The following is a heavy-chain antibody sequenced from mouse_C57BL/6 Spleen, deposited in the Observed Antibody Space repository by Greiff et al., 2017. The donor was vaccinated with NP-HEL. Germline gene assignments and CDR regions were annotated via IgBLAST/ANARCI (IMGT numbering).Heavy chain of an antibody. Sequence: EVKLQESGAELVRPGASVKLSCTASGFNIKDDYMHWVKQRPEQGLEWIGWIDPENGDTEYASKFQGKATITADTSSNTAYLQLSSLTSEDTAVYYCTFYYGSTSMDYWGQGTSVTVSS. CDR3: TFYYGSTSMDY. CDR2: IDPENGDT. D-gene: IGHD1-1*01. J-gene: IGHJ4*01. V-gene: IGHV14-4*01. CDR1: GFNIKDDY.